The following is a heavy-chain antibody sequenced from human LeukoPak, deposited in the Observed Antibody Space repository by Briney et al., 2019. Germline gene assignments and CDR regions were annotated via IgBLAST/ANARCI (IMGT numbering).Heavy chain of an antibody. CDR2: FDPEDGET. V-gene: IGHV1-24*01. D-gene: IGHD2-21*02. CDR3: ATERATYCGGDCSYIFDY. J-gene: IGHJ4*02. Sequence: ASVKVSCKVSGYTLTELSMHWVRQAPGKGLEWMGGFDPEDGETIYAQKFQGRVTMTEDTSTDTAYMELSSLRSEDTAVYYCATERATYCGGDCSYIFDYWGQGTLVTVSS. CDR1: GYTLTELS.